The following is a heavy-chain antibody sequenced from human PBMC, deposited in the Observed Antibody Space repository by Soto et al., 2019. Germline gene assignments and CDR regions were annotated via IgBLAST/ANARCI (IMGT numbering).Heavy chain of an antibody. D-gene: IGHD2-2*01. Sequence: SETLSLTCAVYGGSFSGYYWSWIRQPPGKGLEWIGEINHSGSTNYNPSLKSRVTISVDTSKNQFSLKLSSVTAADTAVYYCARGYYCSSTSCYGGDYWGQGTLVTVSS. V-gene: IGHV4-34*01. CDR2: INHSGST. CDR3: ARGYYCSSTSCYGGDY. CDR1: GGSFSGYY. J-gene: IGHJ4*02.